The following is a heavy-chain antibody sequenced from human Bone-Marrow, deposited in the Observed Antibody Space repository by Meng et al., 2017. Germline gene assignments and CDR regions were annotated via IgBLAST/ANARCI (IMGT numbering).Heavy chain of an antibody. V-gene: IGHV1-2*06. CDR1: GYTFTGYY. J-gene: IGHJ4*02. Sequence: QMPVVQDGAEVKQPGASVRVYCKASGYTFTGYYITWVRQAPGQGLEGLGRIDCNNGGAIYAQKFQDRVTMTRDTSITTAYMDLSRLTSDDTAVYYCARDAGRAAGPRWGQGTLVTVSS. CDR3: ARDAGRAAGPR. D-gene: IGHD6-13*01. CDR2: IDCNNGGA.